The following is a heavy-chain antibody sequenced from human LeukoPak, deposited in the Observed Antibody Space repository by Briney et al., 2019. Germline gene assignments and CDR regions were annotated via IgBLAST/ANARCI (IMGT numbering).Heavy chain of an antibody. D-gene: IGHD6-13*01. V-gene: IGHV3-7*01. CDR1: GFTFKNYW. CDR3: ARDRDSSDY. J-gene: IGHJ4*02. Sequence: GGSLRLSCAASGFTFKNYWMSWVRQAPGKGLEWVANIKHDGSHKYHVDSVKGRFTISRDNAKNSLYLQMNSLRVEDTAVYYCARDRDSSDYWGQGTLVVVSS. CDR2: IKHDGSHK.